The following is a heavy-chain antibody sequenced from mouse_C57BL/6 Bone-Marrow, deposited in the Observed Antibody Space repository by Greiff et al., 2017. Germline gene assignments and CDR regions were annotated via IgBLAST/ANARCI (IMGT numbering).Heavy chain of an antibody. D-gene: IGHD2-2*01. CDR2: IDPENGDT. J-gene: IGHJ4*01. Sequence: EVKLVESGAELVRPGASVKLSCTASGFNIKDDYMHWVKQRPEQGLEWIGWIDPENGDTEYASKFQGKATITADTSSNTAYLQLSSLTSEDTAVYYCTTALWFSYYAMDYWGQGTSVTVSS. CDR3: TTALWFSYYAMDY. CDR1: GFNIKDDY. V-gene: IGHV14-4*01.